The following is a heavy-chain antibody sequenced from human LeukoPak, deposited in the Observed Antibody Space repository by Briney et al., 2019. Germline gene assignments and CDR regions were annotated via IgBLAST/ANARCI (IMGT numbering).Heavy chain of an antibody. CDR2: ISGSGGST. CDR1: GFTFSSYA. Sequence: PGASLRLSCAASGFTFSSYAMSWVRQAPGKGLEWVSAISGSGGSTYYADSVKGRFTISRDNAKNSLYLQMNSLRAEDTAVYYCARFCSGGSCYYAIDYWGQGTLVTVSS. D-gene: IGHD2-15*01. CDR3: ARFCSGGSCYYAIDY. J-gene: IGHJ4*02. V-gene: IGHV3-23*01.